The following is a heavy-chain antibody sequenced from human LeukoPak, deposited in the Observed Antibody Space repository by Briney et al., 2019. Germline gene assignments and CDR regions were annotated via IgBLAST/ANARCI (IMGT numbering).Heavy chain of an antibody. V-gene: IGHV4-4*07. Sequence: PSETLSLTCTVSGVXISSYYWSWIRQPAGKGLEWIGRIYSSGNTNYNPSLKSRVTMSVDTSQNQFSLKLGSVTAADTALYFCASYTASGAYFGQWGQGTLVTVSS. CDR1: GVXISSYY. J-gene: IGHJ4*02. CDR3: ASYTASGAYFGQ. CDR2: IYSSGNT. D-gene: IGHD3-16*01.